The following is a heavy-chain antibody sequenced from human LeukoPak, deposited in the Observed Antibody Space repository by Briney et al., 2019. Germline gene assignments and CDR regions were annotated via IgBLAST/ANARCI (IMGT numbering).Heavy chain of an antibody. V-gene: IGHV5-51*01. CDR2: IYPGGSDT. D-gene: IGHD5-12*01. CDR1: GYSFTSYW. J-gene: IGHJ6*02. Sequence: GESLKISCKGSGYSFTSYWIGWVRQMPGKGLEWMGIIYPGGSDTRYSPSFQGQVTISADKSISTAYLQWSSLKASDTAMYYCARSRPTSGYDSYYYYGMDVWGQGTTVTVSS. CDR3: ARSRPTSGYDSYYYYGMDV.